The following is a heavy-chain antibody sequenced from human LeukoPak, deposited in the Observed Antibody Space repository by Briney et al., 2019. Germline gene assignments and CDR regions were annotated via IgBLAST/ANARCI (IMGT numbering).Heavy chain of an antibody. CDR3: AREPSQSWIDN. Sequence: LLGGSLRLSCAACGFTFSQYWMSWVRLAPGKGLEWVAIINPDGSEKHYVDSVKGRFSISRDNTKNSLFLQISSLRGKDSAVYYCAREPSQSWIDNWGQGTRVIVSS. CDR2: INPDGSEK. V-gene: IGHV3-7*01. CDR1: GFTFSQYW. D-gene: IGHD4-11*01. J-gene: IGHJ4*02.